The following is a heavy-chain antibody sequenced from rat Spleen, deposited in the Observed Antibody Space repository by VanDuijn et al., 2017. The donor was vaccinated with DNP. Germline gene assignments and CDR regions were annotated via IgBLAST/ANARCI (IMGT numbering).Heavy chain of an antibody. Sequence: EVQLVESGGGLVQPGRSLILSCTASGFTFSDFGMAWVRQTPTKGLEWVASINTGGGSTYYRDSVKGRFTISRDNAKSTLYLQMDSLRSEDTATYYCARSWGDDGYPPFAYWGQGTLVTVSS. V-gene: IGHV5S13*01. J-gene: IGHJ3*01. D-gene: IGHD1-12*03. CDR1: GFTFSDFG. CDR3: ARSWGDDGYPPFAY. CDR2: INTGGGST.